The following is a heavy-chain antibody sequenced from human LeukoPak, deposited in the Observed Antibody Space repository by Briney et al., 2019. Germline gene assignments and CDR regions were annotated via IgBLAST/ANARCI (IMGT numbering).Heavy chain of an antibody. J-gene: IGHJ4*02. V-gene: IGHV3-7*01. CDR1: GFTLSSYA. D-gene: IGHD4-17*01. CDR2: IKQDGSEK. Sequence: GGSLRLSCAASGFTLSSYAMSWVRQAPGKGLEWVANIKQDGSEKYYVDSVKGRFTISRDNAKNSLYLQMNSLRAEDTAVYYCASGAVTTPDFDYWGQGILVTVSS. CDR3: ASGAVTTPDFDY.